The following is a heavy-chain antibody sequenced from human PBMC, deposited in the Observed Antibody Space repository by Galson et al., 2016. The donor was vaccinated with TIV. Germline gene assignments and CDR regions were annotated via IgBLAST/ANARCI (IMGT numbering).Heavy chain of an antibody. V-gene: IGHV3-11*04. CDR3: ARDGIFSTIFGREEYLYYYYMDV. CDR1: GFIFSDYD. Sequence: SLRLSCAASGFIFSDYDMTWIRQTPGKGLEWVSYISTSGTYMFYADSVKGRFTISRDNAKNSLFLQMKRLRAEDTGVYYCARDGIFSTIFGREEYLYYYYMDVWGKGNTVTVSS. D-gene: IGHD3-3*01. CDR2: ISTSGTYM. J-gene: IGHJ6*03.